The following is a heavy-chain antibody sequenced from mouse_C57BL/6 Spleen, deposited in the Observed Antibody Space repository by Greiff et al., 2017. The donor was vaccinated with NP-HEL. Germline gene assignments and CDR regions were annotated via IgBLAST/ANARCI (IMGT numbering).Heavy chain of an antibody. V-gene: IGHV1-54*01. CDR3: ARRYEGYFDV. D-gene: IGHD1-1*01. CDR1: GYAFTNYL. CDR2: INPGSGGT. J-gene: IGHJ1*03. Sequence: VQLQQSGAELVRPGTSVKVSCKASGYAFTNYLIGWVKQRPGQGLEWIGVINPGSGGTNYNEKFKGKATLTADKSSSTAYMQLSSLTSEDSAVYFCARRYEGYFDVWGTGTTVTVSS.